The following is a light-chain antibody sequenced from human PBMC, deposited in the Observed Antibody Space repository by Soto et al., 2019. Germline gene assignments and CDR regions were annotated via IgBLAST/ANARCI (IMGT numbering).Light chain of an antibody. J-gene: IGKJ1*01. CDR2: GAS. CDR1: QTFSNSF. CDR3: HQDFNLPWT. Sequence: EIVLTQSPGTLSLSPGERATLSCRASQTFSNSFLSWFQQIPGQAPRLLIYGASMRATGIPDRFSGSGSGTDFTLTISSLQPEDFAVYFCHQDFNLPWTFGQGTKVDSK. V-gene: IGKV3-20*01.